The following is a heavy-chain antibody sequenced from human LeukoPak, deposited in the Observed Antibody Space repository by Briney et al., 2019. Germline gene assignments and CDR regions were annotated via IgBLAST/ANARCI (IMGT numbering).Heavy chain of an antibody. Sequence: ASVKVSCKASGYTFTSYGISWVRQAPGQGLEWMGWISAYNGNTNYAQKLQGRVTMTTDTSTSTAYMELRSLRSDDTAVYYCASSTSGPLVLLWFGELSGYYYGMDVWGQGTTVTVSS. D-gene: IGHD3-10*01. CDR2: ISAYNGNT. CDR3: ASSTSGPLVLLWFGELSGYYYGMDV. CDR1: GYTFTSYG. V-gene: IGHV1-18*01. J-gene: IGHJ6*02.